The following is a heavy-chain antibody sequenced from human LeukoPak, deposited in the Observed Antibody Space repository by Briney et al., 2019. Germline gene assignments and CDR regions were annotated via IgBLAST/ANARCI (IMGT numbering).Heavy chain of an antibody. CDR2: IYPGDSDT. V-gene: IGHV5-51*01. CDR1: GYSFTRYW. CDR3: ARLRDSDYGDYGPKSAFDY. J-gene: IGHJ4*02. Sequence: GESLKISCKGSGYSFTRYWIGWVRQMPGKGLEWMGIIYPGDSDTRYSPSFQGQVTISADKSISTAYLQWGSLKASDTAMYYCARLRDSDYGDYGPKSAFDYWAQGTLVTVSS. D-gene: IGHD4-17*01.